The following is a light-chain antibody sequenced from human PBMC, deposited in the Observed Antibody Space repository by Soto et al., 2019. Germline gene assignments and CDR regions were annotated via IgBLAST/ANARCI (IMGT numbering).Light chain of an antibody. V-gene: IGKV3-15*01. J-gene: IGKJ1*01. Sequence: EIVMTQSPATLSVSPGERATLSCRASQSVRSNLAWYQQKPGQAPRLVIYAASTRATGIPDRFSGSGSGTEFTLTISSLQSEDFAVYYCQQYNNWHTWTFGQGTKVDIK. CDR3: QQYNNWHTWT. CDR1: QSVRSN. CDR2: AAS.